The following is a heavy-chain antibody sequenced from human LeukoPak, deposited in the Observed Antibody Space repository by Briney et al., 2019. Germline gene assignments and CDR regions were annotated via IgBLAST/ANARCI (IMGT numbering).Heavy chain of an antibody. Sequence: GGSLRLSCAASGFTFDDYAMHWVRQAPGKGLEWVSGISWNSGSIGYADSVKGRFTISRDNAKNSLYLQMNSLRAEDTALYYCAKEALRGSYGLDYWGQGTLVTVSS. D-gene: IGHD1-26*01. CDR1: GFTFDDYA. V-gene: IGHV3-9*01. CDR2: ISWNSGSI. CDR3: AKEALRGSYGLDY. J-gene: IGHJ4*02.